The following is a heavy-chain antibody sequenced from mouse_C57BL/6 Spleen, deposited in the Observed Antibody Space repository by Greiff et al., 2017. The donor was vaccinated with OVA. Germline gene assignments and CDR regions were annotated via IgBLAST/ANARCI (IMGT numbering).Heavy chain of an antibody. CDR1: GFTFSDYY. CDR3: ARDGHYGYDDAMDY. J-gene: IGHJ4*01. V-gene: IGHV5-16*01. D-gene: IGHD2-2*01. CDR2: INYDGSST. Sequence: DVKLVESAGGLVQPGRSMKLSCTASGFTFSDYYMAWVRQVPEKGLEWVANINYDGSSTYYLDSLKSRFIISRDNAKNILYLQMSSLKSEDTATYYCARDGHYGYDDAMDYWGQGTSVTVSS.